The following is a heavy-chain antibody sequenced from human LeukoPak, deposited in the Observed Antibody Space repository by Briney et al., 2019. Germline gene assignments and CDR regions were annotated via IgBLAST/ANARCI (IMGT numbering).Heavy chain of an antibody. D-gene: IGHD3-16*01. Sequence: GGSLRLSCAASGFTFSRYEMNWVRQAPGKGLEWVSYISSSGSTIYYADSVKGRFTISRDNAENSLYLQMNSPRAEDTAVYYCARDSSLGGVRDYWGQGTLVTVSS. CDR1: GFTFSRYE. J-gene: IGHJ4*02. V-gene: IGHV3-48*03. CDR3: ARDSSLGGVRDY. CDR2: ISSSGSTI.